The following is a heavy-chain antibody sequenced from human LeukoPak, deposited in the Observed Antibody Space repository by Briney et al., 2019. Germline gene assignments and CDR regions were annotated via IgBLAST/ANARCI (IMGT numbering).Heavy chain of an antibody. CDR3: ARRRENLYYYGSGSYYRHHFDY. CDR2: IYSSGST. J-gene: IGHJ4*02. V-gene: IGHV4-4*07. D-gene: IGHD3-10*01. CDR1: GGSISGYF. Sequence: SETLSLTCTVSGGSISGYFWAWIRRPAGKGLEWIGRIYSSGSTNYNLSLKSRVTMSVDTSKNQFSLKLSSVTAADTAVYYCARRRENLYYYGSGSYYRHHFDYWGQGTLVTVSS.